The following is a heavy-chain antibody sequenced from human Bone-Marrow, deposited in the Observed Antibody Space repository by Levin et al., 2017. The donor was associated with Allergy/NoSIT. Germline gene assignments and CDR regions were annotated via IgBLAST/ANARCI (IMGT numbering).Heavy chain of an antibody. J-gene: IGHJ6*02. D-gene: IGHD3-9*01. CDR1: GGTFSSYA. CDR3: ARVEEGNDILTGYYRLVYYGMDV. V-gene: IGHV1-69*04. CDR2: IIPILGIA. Sequence: SVKVSCKASGGTFSSYAISWVRQAPGQGLEWMGRIIPILGIANYAQKFQGRVTITADKSTSTAYMELSSLRSEDTAVYYCARVEEGNDILTGYYRLVYYGMDVWGQGTTVTVSS.